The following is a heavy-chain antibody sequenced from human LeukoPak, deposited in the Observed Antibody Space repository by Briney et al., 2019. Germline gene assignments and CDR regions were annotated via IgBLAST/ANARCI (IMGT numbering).Heavy chain of an antibody. CDR3: ARDAAYASGSYRFDY. V-gene: IGHV4-59*01. D-gene: IGHD3-10*01. Sequence: RSSETLSLTCTVSGGSIGTYYWSWIRQPPGKGLEWIGYIYYNGYTDYNPSLKSRVTISIDTSKNQFSLKLSSVTAADTAVYYCARDAAYASGSYRFDYWGQGTLVTVSS. J-gene: IGHJ4*02. CDR1: GGSIGTYY. CDR2: IYYNGYT.